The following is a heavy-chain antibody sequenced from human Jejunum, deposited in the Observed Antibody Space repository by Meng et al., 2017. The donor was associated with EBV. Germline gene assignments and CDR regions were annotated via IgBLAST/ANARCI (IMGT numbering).Heavy chain of an antibody. J-gene: IGHJ4*01. Sequence: QVALVRSVAEGKESWASVNLSCKSSGYIFTDFALHCLRKAPGQSPEWMTWINPGTGGRQFSHKFQGRVTITSDTSTSTVYMELSGLRSEDTAMYYCARELGGRFNYWGQGTLVTVSS. D-gene: IGHD1-26*01. V-gene: IGHV1-3*01. CDR3: ARELGGRFNY. CDR1: GYIFTDFA. CDR2: INPGTGGR.